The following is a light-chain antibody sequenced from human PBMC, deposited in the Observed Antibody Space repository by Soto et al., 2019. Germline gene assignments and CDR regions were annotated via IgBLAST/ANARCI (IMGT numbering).Light chain of an antibody. V-gene: IGLV2-14*01. Sequence: QSALTQPASVSGSPGQSITISCTGTSSDVGGNNLVSWYQQYPDKAPKLMIFDVNTRPSGVSNRFSGSKSGNTASLTISGRQAEDEADYYSSSYKSSSTRPYVFGTGTKLTFL. CDR3: SSYKSSSTRPYV. CDR1: SSDVGGNNL. J-gene: IGLJ1*01. CDR2: DVN.